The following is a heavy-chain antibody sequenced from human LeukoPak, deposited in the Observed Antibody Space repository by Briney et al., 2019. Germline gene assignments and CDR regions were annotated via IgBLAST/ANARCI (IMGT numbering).Heavy chain of an antibody. V-gene: IGHV1-18*01. Sequence: ASVKVSCKASGYTFTSYGISWVRQAPGRGLEWMGWISAYNGNTNYAQKLQGRVTMTTDTSTSTAYMELRSLRSDNTAVYYCARGGEQLVAYYYMDVWGKGTTVTVSS. CDR3: ARGGEQLVAYYYMDV. CDR2: ISAYNGNT. CDR1: GYTFTSYG. D-gene: IGHD6-6*01. J-gene: IGHJ6*03.